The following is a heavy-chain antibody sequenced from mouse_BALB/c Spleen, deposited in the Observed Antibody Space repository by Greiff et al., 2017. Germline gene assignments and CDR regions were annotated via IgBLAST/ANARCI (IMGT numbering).Heavy chain of an antibody. Sequence: QVHVKQSGPELVKPGASVKISCKASGYAFSSSWMNWVKQRPGQGLEWIGRIYPGDGDTNYNGKFKGKATLTVDTSSSTAYIQLSSLSSEDSAVYFCARRDYYGSSYMDYWGQGTSVTVSS. CDR1: GYAFSSSW. J-gene: IGHJ4*01. CDR2: IYPGDGDT. D-gene: IGHD1-1*01. CDR3: ARRDYYGSSYMDY. V-gene: IGHV1-82*01.